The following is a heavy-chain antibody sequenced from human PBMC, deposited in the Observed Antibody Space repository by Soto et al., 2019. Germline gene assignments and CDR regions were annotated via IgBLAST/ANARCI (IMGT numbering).Heavy chain of an antibody. CDR2: IYYSVST. CDR1: GGSISSYY. J-gene: IGHJ5*02. CDR3: ARDPGIAAAGGWFDP. V-gene: IGHV4-59*01. D-gene: IGHD6-13*01. Sequence: SETLSLTCTVSGGSISSYYWSWIRQPPGKGLEWIGYIYYSVSTNYNPSLKSRVTISVDMFKNLFSLKLSSVTAADTAVYYCARDPGIAAAGGWFDPWGQGTLVTVS.